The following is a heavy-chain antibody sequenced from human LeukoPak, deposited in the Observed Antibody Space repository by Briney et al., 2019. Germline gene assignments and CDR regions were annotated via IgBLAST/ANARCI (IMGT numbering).Heavy chain of an antibody. CDR3: AMVRGVIRDNWFDP. CDR2: IVVGSGNT. CDR1: GFTFTSSA. Sequence: SVKVSCKASGFTFTSSAMQWVRQARGQRLEWIGWIVVGSGNTNYAQKFQERVTITRDVSTSTAYMELSSLRSEDTAVYYCAMVRGVIRDNWFDPWGQGTLVTVSS. J-gene: IGHJ5*02. V-gene: IGHV1-58*02. D-gene: IGHD3-10*01.